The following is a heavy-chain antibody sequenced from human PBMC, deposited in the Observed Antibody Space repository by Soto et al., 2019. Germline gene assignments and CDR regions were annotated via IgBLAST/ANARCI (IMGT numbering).Heavy chain of an antibody. CDR3: ARGTPYFFDY. CDR2: ISGSGEST. V-gene: IGHV3-23*01. CDR1: GFRFSNYV. J-gene: IGHJ4*02. Sequence: GGSLRLSCTASGFRFSNYVMSWVRQAPGKGLEWVSTISGSGESTYYADSVKGRFTISRDNSKNTLYLQMNSLRAEDTAVYYCARGTPYFFDYWGQGTLVTVSS.